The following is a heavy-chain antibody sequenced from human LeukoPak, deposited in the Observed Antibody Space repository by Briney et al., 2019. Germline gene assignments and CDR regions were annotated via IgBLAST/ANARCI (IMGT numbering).Heavy chain of an antibody. D-gene: IGHD3-10*01. CDR2: IYPGDSDT. J-gene: IGHJ4*02. Sequence: GESLKISCKGSGYSFTSYWIGWVRQMPGRGLGWMGIIYPGDSDTRYSTSFQGQVTISADKSITTAYLQWSSLRASDTAMYYCARTTMERGIVIGFDYWGQGTLVTVSS. V-gene: IGHV5-51*01. CDR1: GYSFTSYW. CDR3: ARTTMERGIVIGFDY.